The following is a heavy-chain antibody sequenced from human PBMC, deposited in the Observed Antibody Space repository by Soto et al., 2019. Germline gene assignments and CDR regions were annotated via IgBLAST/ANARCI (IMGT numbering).Heavy chain of an antibody. Sequence: ASVKVSCKASGYTFTSYAMHWVRQAPGQRLEWMGWINAGNGNTKYSQKFQGRVTITRDTSASTAYMELSSLRSEDTAVYYCAISPSIAVADTFSHGYDYWGQGTPVTVSS. CDR3: AISPSIAVADTFSHGYDY. CDR1: GYTFTSYA. D-gene: IGHD6-19*01. CDR2: INAGNGNT. V-gene: IGHV1-3*01. J-gene: IGHJ4*02.